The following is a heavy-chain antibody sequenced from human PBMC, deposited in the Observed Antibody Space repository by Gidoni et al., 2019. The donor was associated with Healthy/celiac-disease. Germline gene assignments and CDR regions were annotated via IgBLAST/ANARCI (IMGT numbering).Heavy chain of an antibody. CDR3: ARGSVSAAGYFDY. Sequence: QLQLQESGPGLVKPSETLSLTCTVSGGSISSSSYYWGWIRQPPRKGLEWIGSIYYSGSTYYKPSLKSRVTISVDTSKNQFSLKLSSVTAADTAVYYCARGSVSAAGYFDYWGQGTLVTVSS. V-gene: IGHV4-39*01. D-gene: IGHD3-10*01. CDR1: GGSISSSSYY. J-gene: IGHJ4*02. CDR2: IYYSGST.